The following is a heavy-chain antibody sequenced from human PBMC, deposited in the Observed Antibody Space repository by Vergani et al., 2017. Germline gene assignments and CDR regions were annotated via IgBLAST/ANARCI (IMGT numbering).Heavy chain of an antibody. Sequence: QVQLQESGPGLVKPSQTLSLTCTVSGGSISSGDYYWSWIRQPPGKGLEWIGYIYYSWSTYYNPSLKSRVTISVDTSKNQFSLKLSSVTAADTAVYYCASGYYYDSSSYYFSYYYYYGMDVWGQGTTVTVSS. J-gene: IGHJ6*02. V-gene: IGHV4-30-4*08. CDR1: GGSISSGDYY. CDR2: IYYSWST. D-gene: IGHD3-22*01. CDR3: ASGYYYDSSSYYFSYYYYYGMDV.